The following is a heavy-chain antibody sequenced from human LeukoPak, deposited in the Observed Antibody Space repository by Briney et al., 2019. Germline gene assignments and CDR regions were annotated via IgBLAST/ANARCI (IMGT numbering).Heavy chain of an antibody. CDR2: IYYSGST. D-gene: IGHD5-24*01. CDR1: GGSISSGGYY. V-gene: IGHV4-31*03. J-gene: IGHJ2*01. CDR3: ARANRDPWYFDL. Sequence: SQTLSLTCTVSGGSISSGGYYWSWIRQHPGKGLEWIGYIYYSGSTNYNPSLKSRVTISVDTSKNQFSLKLSSVTAADTAVYSCARANRDPWYFDLWGRGTLVTVSS.